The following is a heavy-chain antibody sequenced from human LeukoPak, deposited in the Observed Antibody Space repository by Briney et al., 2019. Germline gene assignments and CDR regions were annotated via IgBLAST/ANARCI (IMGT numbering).Heavy chain of an antibody. CDR2: IWYDGSNK. D-gene: IGHD6-19*01. CDR1: GFTFSSYG. Sequence: GGSLRLSCAASGFTFSSYGMHWVRQAPGKGLEWVAVIWYDGSNKYYADSVKGRFTISGDNSKNTLYLQMNSLRAEDTAVYYCAKSGSGWPDYWGQGTLVTVSS. CDR3: AKSGSGWPDY. J-gene: IGHJ4*02. V-gene: IGHV3-33*06.